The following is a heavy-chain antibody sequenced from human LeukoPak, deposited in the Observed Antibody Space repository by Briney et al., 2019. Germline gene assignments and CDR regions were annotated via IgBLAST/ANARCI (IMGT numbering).Heavy chain of an antibody. CDR3: ARELGSGTFDY. J-gene: IGHJ4*02. Sequence: GGSLRLSCAACGFTFSVYGMHWLRQATGKGLGWVAVMWYDGSKEYYADSVKGRSTISRDTSTNMLYLQMNSLRAEDTAVYYCARELGSGTFDYWGQGTLVTVSS. CDR1: GFTFSVYG. D-gene: IGHD6-19*01. V-gene: IGHV3-33*01. CDR2: MWYDGSKE.